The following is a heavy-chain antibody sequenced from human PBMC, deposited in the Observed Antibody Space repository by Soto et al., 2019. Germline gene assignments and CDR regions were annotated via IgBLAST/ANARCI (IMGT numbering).Heavy chain of an antibody. CDR1: GYSISSGYY. V-gene: IGHV4-38-2*02. Sequence: PSETLSLTCAASGYSISSGYYWGWIRQPPGKGLEWIGSIYHSGGTYYNPSLKSRVTISVDTSKNQFSLKLSSVTAADTAVYYCARDVSGVAGSDAFDIWGQGTMATVSS. D-gene: IGHD6-19*01. CDR3: ARDVSGVAGSDAFDI. CDR2: IYHSGGT. J-gene: IGHJ3*02.